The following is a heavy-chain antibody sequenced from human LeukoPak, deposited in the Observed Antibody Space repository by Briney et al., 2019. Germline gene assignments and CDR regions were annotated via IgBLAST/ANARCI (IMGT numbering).Heavy chain of an antibody. Sequence: ASVKVSCKASGYTFTGYYMYWVRQAPGQGLEWMGWINPNSGGTNYAQKFQGRVTMTRDTSISTAYMELSRLRSDDTAVYYCARIRYYYGSGSYYNYYMDVWGKGTTVTISS. CDR2: INPNSGGT. V-gene: IGHV1-2*02. D-gene: IGHD3-10*01. CDR3: ARIRYYYGSGSYYNYYMDV. CDR1: GYTFTGYY. J-gene: IGHJ6*03.